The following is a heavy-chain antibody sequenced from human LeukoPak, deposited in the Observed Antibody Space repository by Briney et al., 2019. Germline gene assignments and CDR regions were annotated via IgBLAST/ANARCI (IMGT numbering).Heavy chain of an antibody. D-gene: IGHD3-10*01. CDR2: IYTSGST. J-gene: IGHJ4*02. Sequence: SETLSLTCTVSGGSISSYYWSWIRQPAGKGLEWIGRIYTSGSTNYNPSLKSRVTMSVDTSKNQFSLKLSSVTAADTAVYYCARDLIGSGSYYIYDYWGQGTLVTVSS. CDR1: GGSISSYY. V-gene: IGHV4-4*07. CDR3: ARDLIGSGSYYIYDY.